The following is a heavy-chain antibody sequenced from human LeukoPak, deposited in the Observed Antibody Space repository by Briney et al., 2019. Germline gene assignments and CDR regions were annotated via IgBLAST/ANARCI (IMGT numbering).Heavy chain of an antibody. V-gene: IGHV3-66*01. CDR2: IYSGGST. Sequence: GGSLRLSCAASGFTVSSNYMSWVRQAPGKGLEWVSFIYSGGSTYYADSVKGRFTISRDNSKNTLSLQMNSLRAEDTAVYYCARAAMGDIYFDYWGQGTLVTVSS. J-gene: IGHJ4*02. CDR1: GFTVSSNY. D-gene: IGHD3-16*01. CDR3: ARAAMGDIYFDY.